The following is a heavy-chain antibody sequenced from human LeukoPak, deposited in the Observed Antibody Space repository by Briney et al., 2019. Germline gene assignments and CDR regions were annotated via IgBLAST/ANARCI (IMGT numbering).Heavy chain of an antibody. CDR2: VYYTGST. CDR3: ARLGSSWKEYAFDI. V-gene: IGHV4-39*01. CDR1: GGSIISSNYY. J-gene: IGHJ3*02. D-gene: IGHD6-13*01. Sequence: SETLSLTCTVSGGSIISSNYYWGWIRQSPGKGLEWIGNVYYTGSTYYNPSLKSRLTISVDTSKNQFYLRVTSVTAADTAVYYCARLGSSWKEYAFDIWGQGTRVTVSS.